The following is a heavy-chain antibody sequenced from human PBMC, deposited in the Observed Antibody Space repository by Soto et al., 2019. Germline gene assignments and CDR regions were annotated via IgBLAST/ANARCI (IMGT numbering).Heavy chain of an antibody. V-gene: IGHV4-34*01. CDR3: ARGRNWFDP. CDR1: GGCFSGYY. Sequence: QVQLQQWGAGLLKPSETLSLTCAVYGGCFSGYYWSWIRQPPGKGLEWIGEMNHSGSTNYNPSLKSRLTISVDTSKNQFSLKLRSVTAAHTAGYYCARGRNWFDPWGQGTLVTISS. CDR2: MNHSGST. J-gene: IGHJ5*02.